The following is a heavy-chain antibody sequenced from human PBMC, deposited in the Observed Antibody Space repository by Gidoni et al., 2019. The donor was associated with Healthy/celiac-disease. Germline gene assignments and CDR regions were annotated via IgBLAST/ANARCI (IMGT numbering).Heavy chain of an antibody. J-gene: IGHJ2*01. CDR3: ARVAAAGQNWYFDL. V-gene: IGHV3-13*01. CDR2: IGTAGDT. Sequence: VQLVESGGALVQPGGSLRLSCAASRFTFSSYDMHWVRPATGKGLKWVSAIGTAGDTDYPGFVKGRFTISRENAKNSLYVQMNSLRAGDTAVYYCARVAAAGQNWYFDLWGRGTLVTVSS. D-gene: IGHD6-13*01. CDR1: RFTFSSYD.